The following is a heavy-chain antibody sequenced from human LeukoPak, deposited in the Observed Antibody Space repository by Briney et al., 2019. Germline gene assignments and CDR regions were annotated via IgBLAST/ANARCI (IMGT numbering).Heavy chain of an antibody. CDR1: GGSISSSSYY. CDR2: LYYGGST. J-gene: IGHJ4*02. Sequence: SETLSLTCAVSGGSISSSSYYWGWIRQPPGKGLEWLGNLYYGGSTYYNPSLKSRVTISVDTSKNQFSLNLSSVTTADTAVYYCARRPFKWGNDYWGQGTLVTVSS. V-gene: IGHV4-39*01. CDR3: ARRPFKWGNDY. D-gene: IGHD7-27*01.